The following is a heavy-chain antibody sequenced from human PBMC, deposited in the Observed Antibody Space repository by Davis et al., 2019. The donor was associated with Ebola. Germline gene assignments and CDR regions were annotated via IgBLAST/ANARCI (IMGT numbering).Heavy chain of an antibody. CDR3: ARTLYYDIQGYYYGMDV. CDR1: GFTFSSYD. D-gene: IGHD3-22*01. Sequence: PGGSLRLSCAASGFTFSSYDMHWVRQATGKGLEWVSAIGTAGDPYYPGSVKGRFTISRENAKNSLYLQMNSLRAEDTAVYYCARTLYYDIQGYYYGMDVWGQGTTVTVSS. J-gene: IGHJ6*02. V-gene: IGHV3-13*05. CDR2: IGTAGDP.